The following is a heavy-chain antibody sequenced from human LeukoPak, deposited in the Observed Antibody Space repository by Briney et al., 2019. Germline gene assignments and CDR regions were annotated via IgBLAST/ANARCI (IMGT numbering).Heavy chain of an antibody. CDR3: ARDPVVGATEWGSEYYFDY. CDR2: INHSGST. J-gene: IGHJ4*02. CDR1: GGSFSGYY. D-gene: IGHD1-26*01. Sequence: PSETLSLTCAVYGGSFSGYYWSWIRQPPGKGLEWIGEINHSGSTNYNPSLKSRVTISVDTSKNQFSLKLSSVTAADTAVYYCARDPVVGATEWGSEYYFDYWGQGTLVTVSS. V-gene: IGHV4-34*01.